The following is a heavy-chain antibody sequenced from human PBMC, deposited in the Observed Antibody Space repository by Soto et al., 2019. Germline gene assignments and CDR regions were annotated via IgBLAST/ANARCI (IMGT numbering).Heavy chain of an antibody. CDR2: ISGSGGST. Sequence: PGGSLRLSCAASGFTFNSYAMNWVRQAPGKGLEWVSVISGSGGSTYYADSVKGRFTISRDNSKNTLYLQMNSLRAEDTAVYYCARRSSGWYFDYWGQGTLVTVSS. CDR1: GFTFNSYA. D-gene: IGHD6-19*01. J-gene: IGHJ4*02. CDR3: ARRSSGWYFDY. V-gene: IGHV3-23*01.